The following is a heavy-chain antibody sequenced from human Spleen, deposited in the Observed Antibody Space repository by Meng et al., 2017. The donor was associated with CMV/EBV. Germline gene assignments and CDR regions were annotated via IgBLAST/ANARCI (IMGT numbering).Heavy chain of an antibody. CDR2: INPNGGST. CDR1: GFTFDDFG. D-gene: IGHD2-15*01. V-gene: IGHV3-20*04. CDR3: AKDKRYCSSGSCHYYYYGMDV. Sequence: GGSLRLSCAASGFTFDDFGMSWVRQAPGKGLEWVSRINPNGGSTGYVDSVKGRFTISRDNTKSSLYLQMNSLRADDTALYFCAKDKRYCSSGSCHYYYYGMDVWGQGTAVTVSS. J-gene: IGHJ6*02.